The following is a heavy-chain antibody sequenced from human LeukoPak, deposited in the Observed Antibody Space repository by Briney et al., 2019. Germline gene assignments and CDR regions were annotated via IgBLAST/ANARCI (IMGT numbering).Heavy chain of an antibody. CDR1: GFTFGSYA. J-gene: IGHJ2*01. D-gene: IGHD2-21*01. CDR2: ITSSGDNT. Sequence: GRSLRLSCAASGFTFGSYAMTWVRQAPGKGLEWDSVITSSGDNTYYADSVKGRFTISRDNSKNTMYLQMNSLRAEDTAVYYCAKEVIRYWYFDPWGRGTLVTVSS. CDR3: AKEVIRYWYFDP. V-gene: IGHV3-23*01.